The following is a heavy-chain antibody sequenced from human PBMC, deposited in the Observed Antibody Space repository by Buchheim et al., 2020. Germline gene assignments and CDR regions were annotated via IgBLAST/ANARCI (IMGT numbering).Heavy chain of an antibody. CDR2: MNPNSGNT. Sequence: QVQLVQSGAEVKKPGASVKVSCKASGYTFTSYDINWVRQATGQGLEWMGWMNPNSGNTGYAQKFQGRVTMTRNTSISTAYMELSSLRSEDTAVYYCAARGGSSSTVRDYYYYYYGMDVWGQGT. D-gene: IGHD6-6*01. J-gene: IGHJ6*02. CDR3: AARGGSSSTVRDYYYYYYGMDV. CDR1: GYTFTSYD. V-gene: IGHV1-8*01.